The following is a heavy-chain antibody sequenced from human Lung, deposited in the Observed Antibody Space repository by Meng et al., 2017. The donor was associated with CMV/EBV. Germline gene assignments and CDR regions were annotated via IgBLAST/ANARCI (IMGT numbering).Heavy chain of an antibody. J-gene: IGHJ4*03. V-gene: IGHV3-9*01. Sequence: SXVASGFRFDDFAMHWVRQVPGKGLEWVAGISWNSDNTGYAESVKGRFIISRDNARNSLYLQMNSLRPEDTALYYCVKDDDYHDSSGYFEYWGQGTXVTVSS. CDR2: ISWNSDNT. CDR3: VKDDDYHDSSGYFEY. CDR1: GFRFDDFA. D-gene: IGHD3-22*01.